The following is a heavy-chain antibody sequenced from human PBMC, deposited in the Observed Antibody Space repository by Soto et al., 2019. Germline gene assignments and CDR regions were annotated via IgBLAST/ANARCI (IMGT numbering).Heavy chain of an antibody. D-gene: IGHD6-19*01. J-gene: IGHJ4*02. Sequence: GGSLRLSCAASGFTFSDYCMSWIRQAPGKGLEWVSYISSSGSTIYYADSVKGRFTISRDNAKNSLYLQMNSLRAEDTAVYYCATDSGWYRDFDYWGQGTLVTVSS. CDR2: ISSSGSTI. CDR3: ATDSGWYRDFDY. V-gene: IGHV3-11*01. CDR1: GFTFSDYC.